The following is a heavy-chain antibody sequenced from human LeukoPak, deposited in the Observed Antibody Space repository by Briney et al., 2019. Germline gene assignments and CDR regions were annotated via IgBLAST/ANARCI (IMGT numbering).Heavy chain of an antibody. CDR3: ARDARPLGYCSSTSCYGSFDY. Sequence: SQTLSLTCTVSGGSISSGGYYWSWIRQPPGKGLEWIGYIYYSGSPYYNPSLKSRVTISVDTSKNQFSLKLSSVTAADTAVYYCARDARPLGYCSSTSCYGSFDYWGQGTLVTVSS. J-gene: IGHJ4*02. CDR1: GGSISSGGYY. D-gene: IGHD2-2*01. CDR2: IYYSGSP. V-gene: IGHV4-30-4*08.